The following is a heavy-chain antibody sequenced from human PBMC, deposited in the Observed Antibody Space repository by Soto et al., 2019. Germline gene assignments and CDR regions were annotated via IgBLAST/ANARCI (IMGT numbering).Heavy chain of an antibody. D-gene: IGHD2-15*01. Sequence: GGSLRLSCAASGFTFSSYGMHWVRQAPGKGLEWVAVISYDGSNKYYADSVKGRFTISRDNSKNTLYLQTNGLRADDTAVYYCAKGPRYRSGGSCYAFDDWCQGTLVTVSS. V-gene: IGHV3-30*18. CDR3: AKGPRYRSGGSCYAFDD. CDR2: ISYDGSNK. J-gene: IGHJ4*02. CDR1: GFTFSSYG.